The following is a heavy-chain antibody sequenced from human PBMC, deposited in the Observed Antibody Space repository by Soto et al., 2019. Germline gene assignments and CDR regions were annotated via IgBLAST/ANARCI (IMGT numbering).Heavy chain of an antibody. Sequence: SETLSLTCTVSGGSISNYYWSWIRQPPGKGLEWIAYIYYTGSTNYNPSLKSRVTISIDTSKSQFSLKLSSVTAADTAVYYCARGSTHYYYDSSGYFIDYWGQGTLVTVSS. J-gene: IGHJ4*02. D-gene: IGHD3-22*01. CDR1: GGSISNYY. V-gene: IGHV4-59*01. CDR2: IYYTGST. CDR3: ARGSTHYYYDSSGYFIDY.